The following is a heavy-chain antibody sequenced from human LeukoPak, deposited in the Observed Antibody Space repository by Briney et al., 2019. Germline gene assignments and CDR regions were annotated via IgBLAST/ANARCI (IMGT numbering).Heavy chain of an antibody. CDR2: INNDGSYT. D-gene: IGHD1-1*01. CDR1: GFTLRTYA. J-gene: IGHJ6*02. V-gene: IGHV3-74*01. Sequence: GGSLRLSCVASGFTLRTYAMHWVRQAPGKGLVWVSRINNDGSYTSYADSVKGRFTISRDNAKNTLYVQMNSLRAEDTAVYYCARMGHDILVPSGMDVWGQGTTVTVSS. CDR3: ARMGHDILVPSGMDV.